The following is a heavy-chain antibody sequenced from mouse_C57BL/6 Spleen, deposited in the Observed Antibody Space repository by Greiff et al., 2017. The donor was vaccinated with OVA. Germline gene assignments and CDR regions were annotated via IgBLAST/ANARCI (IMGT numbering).Heavy chain of an antibody. CDR3: ARRHYYGSYYYAMDY. Sequence: VQLQQSGAELVRPGTSVKVSCKASGYAFTNYLLEWVKQRPGQGLEWIGVINPGSGGTNYNEKFKGKATLTADKSSSTAYMQLSSLTSEDSAVYFCARRHYYGSYYYAMDYWGQGTSVTVSS. CDR1: GYAFTNYL. CDR2: INPGSGGT. D-gene: IGHD1-1*01. V-gene: IGHV1-54*01. J-gene: IGHJ4*01.